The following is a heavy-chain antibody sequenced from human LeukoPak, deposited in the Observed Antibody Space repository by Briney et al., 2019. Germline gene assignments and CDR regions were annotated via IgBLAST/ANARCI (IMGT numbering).Heavy chain of an antibody. CDR2: ISGSGGST. J-gene: IGHJ3*02. Sequence: GGSLRLSCAASGFTFSSYAMSWVRQAPGKGLEWVSAISGSGGSTYYADSVKGRFTISRDNSKNTLYLQMNSLRAEDTAVYYCAKGLGYCSSTSCLKPDAFDIWGQGTMVTVSS. V-gene: IGHV3-23*01. D-gene: IGHD2-2*01. CDR1: GFTFSSYA. CDR3: AKGLGYCSSTSCLKPDAFDI.